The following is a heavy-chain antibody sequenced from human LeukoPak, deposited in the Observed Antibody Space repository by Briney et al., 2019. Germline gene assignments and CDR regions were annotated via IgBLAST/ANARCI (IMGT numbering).Heavy chain of an antibody. CDR3: AELGITMIGGV. CDR1: GFTFSSYE. V-gene: IGHV3-48*03. CDR2: ISSSGSTI. D-gene: IGHD3-10*02. J-gene: IGHJ6*04. Sequence: HPGGSLRLSCAASGFTFSSYEMNWVRQAPGKGLEWVSYISSSGSTIYCADSVKGRFTISRDNAKNSLYLQMNSLRAEDTAVYYCAELGITMIGGVWGKGTTVTIPS.